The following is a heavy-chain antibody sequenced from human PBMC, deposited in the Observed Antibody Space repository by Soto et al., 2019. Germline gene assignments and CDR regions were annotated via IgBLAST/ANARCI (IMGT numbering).Heavy chain of an antibody. V-gene: IGHV3-48*03. CDR3: ARAGWVEAAGKHFDY. J-gene: IGHJ4*02. Sequence: GGSLRLSCEASGFLFSTYEMNWVRRAPGKGLEWTSYISSSGSTLYHADSVKGRFTISRDDAKNSLFLQMESLRADDTAIYYCARAGWVEAAGKHFDYWGQGTPVTVSS. CDR1: GFLFSTYE. CDR2: ISSSGSTL. D-gene: IGHD6-13*01.